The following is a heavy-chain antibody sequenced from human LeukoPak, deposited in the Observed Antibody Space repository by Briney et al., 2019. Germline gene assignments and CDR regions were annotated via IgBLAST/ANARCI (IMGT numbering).Heavy chain of an antibody. CDR1: GYTFTGYY. V-gene: IGHV1-2*06. Sequence: ASVKVSCKASGYTFTGYYMHWVRQAPGQGLEWMGRINPNSGGTNYAQKFQGRVTMTRDTSISTAYMELSRLRSGDTAVYYCARGRGRGYSYGYFDYWGQGTLVTVS. D-gene: IGHD5-18*01. CDR3: ARGRGRGYSYGYFDY. J-gene: IGHJ4*02. CDR2: INPNSGGT.